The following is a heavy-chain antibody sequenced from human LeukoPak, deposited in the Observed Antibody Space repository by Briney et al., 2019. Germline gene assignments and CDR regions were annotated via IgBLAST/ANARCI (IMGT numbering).Heavy chain of an antibody. CDR2: ISGSGGST. D-gene: IGHD6-13*01. CDR3: AKDRRGGIAAAGDT. V-gene: IGHV3-23*01. Sequence: PGGFLRLSCAASGFTLSSYAISWVRQAPGKGLEWVSAISGSGGSTYYADSVKGRFTISRDNSKNTLYLQMNSLGAEDTAVYYCAKDRRGGIAAAGDTWGQGTLVTVSS. CDR1: GFTLSSYA. J-gene: IGHJ5*02.